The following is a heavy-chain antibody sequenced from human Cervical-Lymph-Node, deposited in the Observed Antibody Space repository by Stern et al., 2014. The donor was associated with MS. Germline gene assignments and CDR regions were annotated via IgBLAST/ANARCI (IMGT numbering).Heavy chain of an antibody. D-gene: IGHD2-8*01. CDR1: EYTFNGYY. J-gene: IGHJ3*01. CDR2: INPNSGGT. Sequence: VQLLESGAEVKEPGASVKVSCKASEYTFNGYYMHWVRQAHGQGLEWMGRINPNSGGTNYPQKFQGRVTMTRDTSISTAYMELSSLRSDDTAVYYCARDRSCANGLCRDGFDLWGQGTMVTVSS. CDR3: ARDRSCANGLCRDGFDL. V-gene: IGHV1-2*06.